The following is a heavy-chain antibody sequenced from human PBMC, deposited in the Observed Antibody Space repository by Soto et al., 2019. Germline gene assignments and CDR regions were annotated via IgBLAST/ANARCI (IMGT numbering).Heavy chain of an antibody. V-gene: IGHV1-18*04. CDR3: ARVRVGVVTAILHDY. Sequence: QVPLVQSGAEVKKPGASVKVSCKASGYTFTSYGISWVRQAPGQGLEWMGWISAYNGNTNYAQKLQGRVTMTTDTSTSTAYMELRSLRSDDTAVYYCARVRVGVVTAILHDYWGQGTLVTVSS. CDR1: GYTFTSYG. J-gene: IGHJ4*02. D-gene: IGHD2-21*02. CDR2: ISAYNGNT.